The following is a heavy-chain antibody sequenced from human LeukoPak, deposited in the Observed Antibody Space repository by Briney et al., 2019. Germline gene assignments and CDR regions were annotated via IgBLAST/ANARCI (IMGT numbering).Heavy chain of an antibody. Sequence: GGSLRLSCAASGFTFSDYHMSWVRQAPGKGLEWISDIRSSGTAIRYADSVKGRFTISRDNSKNTLYLQMNSLRAEDAAVYYCANEYSKGDVWGQGTMVTVSS. J-gene: IGHJ3*01. V-gene: IGHV3-11*01. CDR1: GFTFSDYH. CDR2: IRSSGTAI. D-gene: IGHD4-11*01. CDR3: ANEYSKGDV.